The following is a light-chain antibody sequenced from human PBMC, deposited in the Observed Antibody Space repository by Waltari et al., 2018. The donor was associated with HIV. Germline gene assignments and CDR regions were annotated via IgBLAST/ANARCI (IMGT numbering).Light chain of an antibody. Sequence: QSVLTQPPSASGTPGQRVTSSCSGSNSNSGRNTVSWYQHLPGTAPKFLIYGRKRLASAAPVLFSGAKSGTSAALAISGLQSYDEADYFCASWDDSFNCPVFGGGTKLTVV. CDR2: GRK. V-gene: IGLV1-44*01. CDR3: ASWDDSFNCPV. J-gene: IGLJ2*01. CDR1: NSNSGRNT.